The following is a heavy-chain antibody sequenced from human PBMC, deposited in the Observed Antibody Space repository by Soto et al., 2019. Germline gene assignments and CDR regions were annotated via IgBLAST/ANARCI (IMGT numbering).Heavy chain of an antibody. V-gene: IGHV4-30-4*01. CDR3: AKGGAGHAFDI. D-gene: IGHD6-19*01. Sequence: SETLSLTCTVSGGSISSGDYYWSWIRQPPGKGLEWIGYIYYSGSTYYNPSLKSRVTISVDTSKNQFSLKLSSVTAADTAVYYCAKGGAGHAFDIWGQGTMVTVS. CDR2: IYYSGST. CDR1: GGSISSGDYY. J-gene: IGHJ3*02.